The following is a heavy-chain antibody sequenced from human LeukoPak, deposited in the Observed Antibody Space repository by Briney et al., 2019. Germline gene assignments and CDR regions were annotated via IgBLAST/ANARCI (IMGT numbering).Heavy chain of an antibody. V-gene: IGHV1-69*13. D-gene: IGHD3-22*01. CDR3: ARDGNYDSSGYFGYNWFDP. Sequence: SVKVSCKASGYTFTSYGISWVRQAPGQGLEWMGGIIPIFGTANYAQKFQGRVTITADESTSTAYMELSSLRSEDTAVYYCARDGNYDSSGYFGYNWFDPWGQGTLVTVSS. CDR2: IIPIFGTA. J-gene: IGHJ5*02. CDR1: GYTFTSYG.